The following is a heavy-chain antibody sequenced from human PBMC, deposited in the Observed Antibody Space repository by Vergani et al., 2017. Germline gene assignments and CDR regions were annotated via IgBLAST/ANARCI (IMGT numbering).Heavy chain of an antibody. D-gene: IGHD6-13*01. J-gene: IGHJ5*02. CDR2: IYYRGST. Sequence: QLQLQESGPGLVKPSETLSLTCTVSGGPISSSSYYWGWIRQPPGKGLEWIGSIYYRGSTYYNPSLKSRVTISVDTSKNQFSLKLSSVTAADKAVYYCARTAAAGSGWFDPWGQGTLVTVSS. V-gene: IGHV4-39*07. CDR3: ARTAAAGSGWFDP. CDR1: GGPISSSSYY.